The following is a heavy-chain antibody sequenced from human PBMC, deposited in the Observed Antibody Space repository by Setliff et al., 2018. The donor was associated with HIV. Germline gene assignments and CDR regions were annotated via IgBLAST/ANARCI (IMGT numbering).Heavy chain of an antibody. CDR1: GFTFSSYW. V-gene: IGHV3-74*01. Sequence: ETLSLSCAASGFTFSSYWMHWVRQAPGKGLVWVSRINSDGSSTSYADSVKGRFTISRDNAKNTLYLQMNSLRAEDTAVYYCARSSVRRGSSSWYSEDSYWYFDLWGRGTQVTVS. D-gene: IGHD6-13*01. CDR3: ARSSVRRGSSSWYSEDSYWYFDL. CDR2: INSDGSST. J-gene: IGHJ2*01.